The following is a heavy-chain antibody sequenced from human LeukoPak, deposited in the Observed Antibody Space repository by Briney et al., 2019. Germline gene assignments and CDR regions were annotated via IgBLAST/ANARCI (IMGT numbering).Heavy chain of an antibody. V-gene: IGHV3-23*01. Sequence: PGGSLRLSCAASGFTFSSYAMSWVRQAPGKGLEWVSAISGSGGSTYYADSVKGRFTISRDNAKNSLYLQMNSLRAEDTAVYYCARESSAAGPCDYWGQGTLVTVSS. J-gene: IGHJ4*02. CDR3: ARESSAAGPCDY. CDR1: GFTFSSYA. CDR2: ISGSGGST. D-gene: IGHD6-13*01.